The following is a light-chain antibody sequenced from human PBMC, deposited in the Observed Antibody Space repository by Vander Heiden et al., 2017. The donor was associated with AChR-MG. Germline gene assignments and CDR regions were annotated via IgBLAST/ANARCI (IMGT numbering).Light chain of an antibody. CDR3: CSYAGSSNGV. CDR2: EVS. CDR1: SSDVGSYNL. V-gene: IGLV2-23*02. Sequence: QSALTQPASVSGSPGQSITISCTGTSSDVGSYNLVSWYQQHPGKAPKLMIYEVSKRPSGVSNRFSGSKSGNRASLTISGLQVEDEADYYCCSYAGSSNGVFGGGTKLTVL. J-gene: IGLJ2*01.